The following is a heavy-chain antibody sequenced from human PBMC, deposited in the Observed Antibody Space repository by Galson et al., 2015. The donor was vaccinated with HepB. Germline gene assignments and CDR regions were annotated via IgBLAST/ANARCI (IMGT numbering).Heavy chain of an antibody. CDR3: ARDVRFREFQYYYYNYMDV. D-gene: IGHD3-10*01. Sequence: SLRLSCAASGFTFSVYWMSWVRQAPGKGLEWVANIKQDGSEKYYVDSVKGRFTISRDNAKNLLYLEMNSLRAEDTAVYYCARDVRFREFQYYYYNYMDVWGKGTTVTVSS. CDR1: GFTFSVYW. V-gene: IGHV3-7*01. J-gene: IGHJ6*03. CDR2: IKQDGSEK.